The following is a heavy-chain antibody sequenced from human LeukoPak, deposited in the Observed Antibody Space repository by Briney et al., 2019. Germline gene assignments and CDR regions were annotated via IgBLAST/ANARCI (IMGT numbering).Heavy chain of an antibody. CDR2: IIPIFGTA. J-gene: IGHJ3*02. CDR1: GGTFSSYA. V-gene: IGHV1-69*05. CDR3: ARDYYDSSGYGAFDI. D-gene: IGHD3-22*01. Sequence: SVKVSCKASGGTFSSYAISWVRQAPGQGLEWMGGIIPIFGTANYAQKFQGRVTITTDESASTAYMELSSLRSEDTAVYYCARDYYDSSGYGAFDIWGQGTMVTVSS.